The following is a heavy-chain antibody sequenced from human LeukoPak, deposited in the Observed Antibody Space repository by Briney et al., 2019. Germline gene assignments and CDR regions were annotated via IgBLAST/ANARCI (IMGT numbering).Heavy chain of an antibody. Sequence: ASVKVCCKASGYTFTGYYIHWIRQAPGQCLHWIEWINPHSGGPNYAQKFQGRVTMTRDTSISTAYMELSSLRSDDSAVYYCARDLLMYYDGSGESTWGQGTLVTVSS. CDR1: GYTFTGYY. D-gene: IGHD3-10*01. V-gene: IGHV1-2*02. J-gene: IGHJ5*02. CDR2: INPHSGGP. CDR3: ARDLLMYYDGSGEST.